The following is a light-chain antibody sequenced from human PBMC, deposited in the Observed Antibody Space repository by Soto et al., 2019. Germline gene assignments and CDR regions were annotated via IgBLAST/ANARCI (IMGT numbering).Light chain of an antibody. V-gene: IGKV3-20*01. CDR1: QSVSTSY. J-gene: IGKJ1*01. CDR2: GAS. Sequence: DIVLTQSPGTLSLSPGDRATLSCRASQSVSTSYLAWYQQRPGQAPRLLIYGASSRATGIPDRFSGSGSGTDFTLTISRLEAEDFAVYYCQQYGSSSWTFGQGTKVDIK. CDR3: QQYGSSSWT.